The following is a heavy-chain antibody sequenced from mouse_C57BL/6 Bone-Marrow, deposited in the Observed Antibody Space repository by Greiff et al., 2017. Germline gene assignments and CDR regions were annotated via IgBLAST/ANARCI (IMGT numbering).Heavy chain of an antibody. CDR1: GYTFTDYY. J-gene: IGHJ2*01. Sequence: QVQLKESGAELVRPGASVKLSCKASGYTFTDYYINWVKQRPGQGLEWIARIYPGSGNTYYNEKFKGKATLTAEKSSSTAYMQLSSLTSEDSAVYFCASGVNYLFDYWGQGTTLTVSS. CDR2: IYPGSGNT. CDR3: ASGVNYLFDY. D-gene: IGHD5-5*01. V-gene: IGHV1-76*01.